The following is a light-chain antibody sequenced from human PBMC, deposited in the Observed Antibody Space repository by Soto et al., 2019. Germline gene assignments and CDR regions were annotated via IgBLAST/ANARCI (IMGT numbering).Light chain of an antibody. V-gene: IGLV1-51*01. Sequence: QSVLTQPPSVSAAPGQTGTLSFSGSTSDIGRNYVSWYQQLPGTAPKLLIYENHNRPAGIPDRFSGPKSGTSATLGITGLQTGDEADYYCGSWDSSLSIGVFGGGTKLTVL. CDR1: TSDIGRNY. CDR3: GSWDSSLSIGV. J-gene: IGLJ2*01. CDR2: ENH.